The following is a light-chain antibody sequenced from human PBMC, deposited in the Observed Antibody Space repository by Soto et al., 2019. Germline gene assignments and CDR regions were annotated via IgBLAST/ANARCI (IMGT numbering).Light chain of an antibody. CDR3: QQYNSYSWT. Sequence: DIQMTHSPSSVSASVGDRVTITCRASQGVSTWLAWYQQKPGKAPNLLIYRASSLQSGVPSRFSGSGSGTEFTLTISSLQPDDFATYYCQQYNSYSWTFGQGTKVDIK. V-gene: IGKV1-5*03. CDR2: RAS. J-gene: IGKJ1*01. CDR1: QGVSTW.